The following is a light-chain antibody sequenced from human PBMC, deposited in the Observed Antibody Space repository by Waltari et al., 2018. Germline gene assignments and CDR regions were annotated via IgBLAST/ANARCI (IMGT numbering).Light chain of an antibody. CDR2: EVS. Sequence: QSALTQPASVSGSPGQSITISCTGTSSYVGGYNYVSWYQQHPGKAPKLMIYEVSNRPSGVSNRFSGSKSGNTASLTISGLQAEDEADYYCSSYTSSSRVFGGGTKLTVL. V-gene: IGLV2-14*01. J-gene: IGLJ3*02. CDR3: SSYTSSSRV. CDR1: SSYVGGYNY.